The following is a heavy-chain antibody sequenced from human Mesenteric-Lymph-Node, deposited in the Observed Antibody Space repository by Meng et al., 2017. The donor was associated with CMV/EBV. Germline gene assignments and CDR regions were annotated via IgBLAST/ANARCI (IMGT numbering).Heavy chain of an antibody. Sequence: GGSLRLSCAASGFTFSSYWMSWVRQAPGKGLEWVANIKQDGSEKYYVDSVKGRFTISRDNSKNSLYLQMNSLRAEDTAVYYCARRYFSSSWAFDYWGQGTLVTVSS. CDR2: IKQDGSEK. J-gene: IGHJ4*02. D-gene: IGHD6-6*01. CDR3: ARRYFSSSWAFDY. CDR1: GFTFSSYW. V-gene: IGHV3-7*01.